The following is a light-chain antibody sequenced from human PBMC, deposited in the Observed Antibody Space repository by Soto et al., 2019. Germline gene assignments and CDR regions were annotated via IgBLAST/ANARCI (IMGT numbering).Light chain of an antibody. J-gene: IGKJ1*01. Sequence: DIQMTQSPPSVSASVGDRVTITCRASQDVGKWLAWYQQKPGKAPTLLIHGASSLQSGVPSRFSGSGSGADFTLTISGLQPEDFASYHCQQYGTFGQGTKVDI. CDR3: QQYGT. CDR2: GAS. CDR1: QDVGKW. V-gene: IGKV1-12*01.